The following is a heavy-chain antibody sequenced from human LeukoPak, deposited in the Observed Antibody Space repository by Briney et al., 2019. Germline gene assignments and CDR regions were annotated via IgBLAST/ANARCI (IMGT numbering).Heavy chain of an antibody. CDR1: GFTFSSCG. J-gene: IGHJ2*01. CDR3: ANSSSPYWYFDL. V-gene: IGHV3-30*18. D-gene: IGHD6-6*01. Sequence: PGGSLRLSCAASGFTFSSCGMHWVRQAPGKGLEWVAVISYDGSNKYYADSVKGRFTISRDNSKNTLYLQMNSLRAEDTAVYYCANSSSPYWYFDLWGRGTLVTVSS. CDR2: ISYDGSNK.